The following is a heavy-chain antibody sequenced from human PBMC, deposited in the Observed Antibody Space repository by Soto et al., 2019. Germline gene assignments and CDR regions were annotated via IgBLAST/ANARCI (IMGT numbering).Heavy chain of an antibody. V-gene: IGHV3-23*01. CDR1: GFTFSSYA. J-gene: IGHJ6*02. CDR2: ISGSGGST. Sequence: PGGSLRLSCAASGFTFSSYAMSWVRQAPGKGLEWVSAISGSGGSTYYADSVKGRFTISRDNSKNTLYLQMNSLRAEDTAVYYCAKNLGFTIFGTLYANYGMDVWGQGTTVTVSS. CDR3: AKNLGFTIFGTLYANYGMDV. D-gene: IGHD3-3*01.